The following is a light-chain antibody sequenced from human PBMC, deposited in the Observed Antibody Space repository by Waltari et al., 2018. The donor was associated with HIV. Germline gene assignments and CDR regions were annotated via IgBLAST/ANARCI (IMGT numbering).Light chain of an antibody. CDR2: EVS. V-gene: IGLV2-14*01. J-gene: IGLJ3*02. CDR1: SSDVGGYNY. CDR3: SSSTSSSSWV. Sequence: QSALTQPASVSGSPGQSITISCTGTSSDVGGYNYVSWYQQHPGKAPKLMIYEVSNRPSWVSNRFSGSKSGNTASLTISGLQAEDEADYYCSSSTSSSSWVFGGGTKLTVL.